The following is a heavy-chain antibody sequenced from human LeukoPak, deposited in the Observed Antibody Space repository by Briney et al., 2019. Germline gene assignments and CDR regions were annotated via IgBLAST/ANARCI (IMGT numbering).Heavy chain of an antibody. Sequence: SVKVSCKASGYTFSSYAISWVRQAPGQGLEWMGGIIPIFGTANYAQKFQGRVTITADESTSTAYMELSSLRSEDTAVYYCARGGDMVATSMPYYFDYWGQGTLVTVSS. J-gene: IGHJ4*02. V-gene: IGHV1-69*13. D-gene: IGHD5-12*01. CDR3: ARGGDMVATSMPYYFDY. CDR2: IIPIFGTA. CDR1: GYTFSSYA.